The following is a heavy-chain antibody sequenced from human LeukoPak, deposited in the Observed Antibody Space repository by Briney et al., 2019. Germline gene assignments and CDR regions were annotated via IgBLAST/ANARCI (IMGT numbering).Heavy chain of an antibody. Sequence: SQTLSLTCTVSGGSISSGDYYWSWIRQPPGKGLEWIGYIYYSGSTYYNPSLKSRVTISVDTSKNQFSLKLSSVTAADTAVYYCARGLCIGGSCGNWFDPWGQGTLVTVSS. J-gene: IGHJ5*02. CDR3: ARGLCIGGSCGNWFDP. V-gene: IGHV4-30-4*01. CDR1: GGSISSGDYY. CDR2: IYYSGST. D-gene: IGHD2-15*01.